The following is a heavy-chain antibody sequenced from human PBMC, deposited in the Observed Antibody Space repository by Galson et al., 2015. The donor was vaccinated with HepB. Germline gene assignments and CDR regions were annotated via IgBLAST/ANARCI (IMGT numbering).Heavy chain of an antibody. CDR2: ISGSRSSI. CDR1: GLILKSCG. D-gene: IGHD2-2*02. Sequence: SLRLSCAASGLILKSCGVNWVRQAPGKGLGWVSSISGSRSSIYYADSVKGRFTISRDNAKNSVFLQVNSLRAEDTAVYHCASCSSTSCYTLGFEDWGQGTLVTVSS. J-gene: IGHJ4*02. CDR3: ASCSSTSCYTLGFED. V-gene: IGHV3-21*06.